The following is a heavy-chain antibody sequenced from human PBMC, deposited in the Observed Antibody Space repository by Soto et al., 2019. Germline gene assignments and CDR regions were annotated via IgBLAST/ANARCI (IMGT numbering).Heavy chain of an antibody. J-gene: IGHJ6*02. CDR3: AKDRIAVAGDYYYYGMDV. CDR2: ISYDGSNK. D-gene: IGHD6-19*01. Sequence: HPGGSLRLSCAASGFTFSSYGMHWVRQAPGKGLEWVAVISYDGSNKYYADSVKGRFTISRDNSKNTLYLQMNSLRAEDTAVYYCAKDRIAVAGDYYYYGMDVWGQGTXVTVSS. CDR1: GFTFSSYG. V-gene: IGHV3-30*18.